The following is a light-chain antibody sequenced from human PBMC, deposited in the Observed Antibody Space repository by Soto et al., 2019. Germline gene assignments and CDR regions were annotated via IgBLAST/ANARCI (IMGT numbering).Light chain of an antibody. CDR2: DAS. V-gene: IGKV3-11*01. J-gene: IGKJ3*01. Sequence: EIVLTQSPATLSLSPGERATLSCRASQSVSSYLAWYQQKPGQAPRLLIYDASNRATGIPTRFSGSGSGTDFTLTISRLEPDYFAVYYCQQRSNWPRTFGPGTKVDIK. CDR3: QQRSNWPRT. CDR1: QSVSSY.